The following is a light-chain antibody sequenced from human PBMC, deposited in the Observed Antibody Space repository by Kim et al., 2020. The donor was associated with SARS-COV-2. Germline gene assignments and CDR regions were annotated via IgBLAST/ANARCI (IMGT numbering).Light chain of an antibody. V-gene: IGKV1-16*02. J-gene: IGKJ4*01. CDR3: QQYDNYPLT. CDR1: QGISNS. Sequence: ASVGDRVTITWRASQGISNSLAWFQLRPRKAPQSLISAASSLQSGIPSKFSGSGSGTDFTLTISSLQPEDFATYYCQQYDNYPLTVGGGTKVDIK. CDR2: AAS.